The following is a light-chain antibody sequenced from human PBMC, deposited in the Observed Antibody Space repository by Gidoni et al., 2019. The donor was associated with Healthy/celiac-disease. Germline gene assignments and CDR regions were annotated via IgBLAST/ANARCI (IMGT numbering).Light chain of an antibody. CDR2: DDS. Sequence: SSVLTQPPSVSVAPGQTARITCGGNNIGSKSVHWYQQKPGQAPVLVVYDDSDRPSGIPERCSGSNSGNTATLTISRGEAGDEAAYYCQVWDSSSDHPFVFGTGTKVTVL. V-gene: IGLV3-21*02. CDR1: NIGSKS. CDR3: QVWDSSSDHPFV. J-gene: IGLJ1*01.